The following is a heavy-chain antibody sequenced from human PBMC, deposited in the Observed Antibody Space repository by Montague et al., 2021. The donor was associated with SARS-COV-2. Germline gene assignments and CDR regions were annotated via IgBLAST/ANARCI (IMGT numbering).Heavy chain of an antibody. J-gene: IGHJ4*02. CDR3: TRGHAYSTFTPVSY. Sequence: SLRLSCAASGFIFNSYALHWVRQAPGKGLEWVAVISYDGSDKCYADFVKGRFTISRDTSKNTLFLQMNSLRAEDTAVYYCTRGHAYSTFTPVSYWGQGTLVTVSS. CDR1: GFIFNSYA. CDR2: ISYDGSDK. D-gene: IGHD2/OR15-2a*01. V-gene: IGHV3-30-3*01.